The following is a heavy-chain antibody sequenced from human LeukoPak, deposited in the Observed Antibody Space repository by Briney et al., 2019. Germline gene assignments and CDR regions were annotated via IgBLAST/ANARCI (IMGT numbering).Heavy chain of an antibody. CDR1: GHTFTTYY. CDR2: INPSGDGT. J-gene: IGHJ5*02. D-gene: IGHD1-14*01. Sequence: EASVTVSCTASGHTFTTYYVHLVRQAPGQGLEWMGVINPSGDGTNYPQRFQGRVTLTRDTSTSTVYMELSSLRSEDTAIYYCAKETPNTGWFDPWGQGTLVTVSS. CDR3: AKETPNTGWFDP. V-gene: IGHV1-46*01.